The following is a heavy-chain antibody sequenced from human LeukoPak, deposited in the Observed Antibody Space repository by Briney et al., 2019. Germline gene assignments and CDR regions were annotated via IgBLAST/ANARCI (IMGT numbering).Heavy chain of an antibody. V-gene: IGHV3-23*01. D-gene: IGHD3-10*01. CDR1: GFTFTNYA. Sequence: GGSLRLSCAVSGFTFTNYAMSWVRQAPGKGLEWVSAIGGGITYYADSVKGRFTISRDNSKNTLYLQMNSLRAEDTAVYYCAKGLYYFDYWGQGTLVTVSS. CDR2: IGGGIT. CDR3: AKGLYYFDY. J-gene: IGHJ4*02.